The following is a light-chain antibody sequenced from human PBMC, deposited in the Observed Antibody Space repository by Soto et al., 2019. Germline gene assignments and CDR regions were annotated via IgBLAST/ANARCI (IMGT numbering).Light chain of an antibody. CDR2: AAS. CDR1: QSISSY. J-gene: IGKJ5*01. CDR3: QDSDLPFT. Sequence: IKVTQSPSTLSASPGDRATISCRASQSISSYLNWYQQKPGKAPKLLIYAASTMTSGVPSRFGGSGSGTDFTLTSSRLPHDDVASYYYQDSDLPFTFGQGTRLEIK. V-gene: IGKV1-39*01.